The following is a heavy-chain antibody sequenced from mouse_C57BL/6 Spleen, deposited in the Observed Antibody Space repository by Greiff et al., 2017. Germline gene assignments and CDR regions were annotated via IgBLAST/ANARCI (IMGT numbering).Heavy chain of an antibody. J-gene: IGHJ4*01. CDR2: IHPNSGST. CDR3: ASYGPVGAMDY. V-gene: IGHV1-64*01. CDR1: GYTFTSYW. Sequence: VQLQQPGAELVKPGASVKLSCKASGYTFTSYWMHWVKQRPGQGLEWIGMIHPNSGSTNYNEKFKSKATLTVDKSSSTAYMQLSSLTSEDSAVYYCASYGPVGAMDYWGQGTSVTVSS. D-gene: IGHD1-1*01.